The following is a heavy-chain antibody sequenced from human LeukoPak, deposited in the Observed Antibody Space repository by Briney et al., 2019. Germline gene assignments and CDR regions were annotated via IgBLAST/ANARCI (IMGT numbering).Heavy chain of an antibody. CDR1: GGSISNYY. V-gene: IGHV4-59*08. CDR3: ARKAVAGSGNFDY. D-gene: IGHD6-19*01. J-gene: IGHJ4*02. Sequence: SETLSLTCTVSGGSISNYYWSWIRQPPGKGLEWFGYIYYSGSTNYNPSLKSRVTISVDTSKNQYSLKLSSVTAADTAVYYCARKAVAGSGNFDYWGQGTLVTVSS. CDR2: IYYSGST.